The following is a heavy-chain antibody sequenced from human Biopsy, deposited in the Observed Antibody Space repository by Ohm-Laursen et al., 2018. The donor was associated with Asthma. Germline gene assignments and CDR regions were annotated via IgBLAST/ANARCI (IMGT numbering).Heavy chain of an antibody. CDR3: ARKAGSCISRTCYSLDF. J-gene: IGHJ4*02. CDR2: INSVFGTT. V-gene: IGHV1-69*01. D-gene: IGHD2-2*01. CDR1: GGTFNTYV. Sequence: SSVKVSCKPLGGTFNTYVIGWVRQAPGQGLEWVGGINSVFGTTTYPQKFQDRVTITADDSTSTVYMKLSSLRSEDTAVYYCARKAGSCISRTCYSLDFWGQGTLVTASS.